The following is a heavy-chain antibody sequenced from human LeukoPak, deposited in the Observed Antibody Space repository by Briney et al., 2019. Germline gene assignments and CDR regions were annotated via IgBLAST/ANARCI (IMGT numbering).Heavy chain of an antibody. CDR2: ISYDGSNK. D-gene: IGHD3-16*01. CDR3: ARSLIAPFDY. Sequence: GGSLRLSCAASGFKFSSYALHWVRQAPGKGLEWVALISYDGSNKYYADSVKGRFTISRDNSKNTLYLQMNNLRAEDTAVYYCARSLIAPFDYWGQGTLVTVSS. V-gene: IGHV3-30*04. CDR1: GFKFSSYA. J-gene: IGHJ4*02.